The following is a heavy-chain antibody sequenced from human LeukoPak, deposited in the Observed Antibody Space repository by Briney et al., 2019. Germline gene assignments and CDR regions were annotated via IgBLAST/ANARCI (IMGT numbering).Heavy chain of an antibody. CDR1: GFTFSSYA. CDR2: ISGSGGST. D-gene: IGHD1-26*01. Sequence: PGGSLRLSCAASGFTFSSYAMSWVRQVPGKGREWVSAISGSGGSTYYADSVKGRFTISRDNSKNTLYLQMNSLRAEDTAVYYCANCPIVGAEDTDIDYWGQGTLVTVSS. V-gene: IGHV3-23*01. J-gene: IGHJ4*02. CDR3: ANCPIVGAEDTDIDY.